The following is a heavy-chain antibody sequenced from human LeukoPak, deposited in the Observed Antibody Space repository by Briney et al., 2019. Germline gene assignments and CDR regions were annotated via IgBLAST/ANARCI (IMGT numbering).Heavy chain of an antibody. CDR1: GGSISSYY. V-gene: IGHV4-59*01. D-gene: IGHD3-22*01. CDR3: VGGDSSDYYPY. Sequence: SETLSLTCTVSGGSISSYYWSWIRQPPGKGLEWIGYIYYSGSTNYNPSLKSRVTISVDTSKNQFSLKLSSVTAADTAVYYCVGGDSSDYYPYWGQGTLVTVSS. CDR2: IYYSGST. J-gene: IGHJ4*02.